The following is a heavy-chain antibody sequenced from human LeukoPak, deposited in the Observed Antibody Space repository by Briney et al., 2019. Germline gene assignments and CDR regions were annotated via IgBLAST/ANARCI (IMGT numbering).Heavy chain of an antibody. CDR1: GFTFSSYS. J-gene: IGHJ4*02. V-gene: IGHV3-21*01. CDR2: ISSSSSYI. D-gene: IGHD1-26*01. Sequence: GGSLRLSCAASGFTFSSYSMNWVRQAPGKGLEWVSSISSSSSYIYYADSVKGRFTISRDNAKNSLYLQMNSLRAEDTAVYYCAKSRIGFSGQADHWGQGTLVTVSS. CDR3: AKSRIGFSGQADH.